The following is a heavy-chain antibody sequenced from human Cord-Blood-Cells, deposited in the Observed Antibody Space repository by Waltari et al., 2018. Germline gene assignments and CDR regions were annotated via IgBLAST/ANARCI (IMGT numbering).Heavy chain of an antibody. CDR3: ARKGAAAGTEYFQH. CDR2: IYHSGST. CDR1: GYSISSGYY. V-gene: IGHV4-38-2*01. J-gene: IGHJ1*01. Sequence: QVQLQESGPGLVKPSETLSLTCAVSGYSISSGYYWGWIRQPPGKGLEWIGSIYHSGSTYYNPSLKSRVTISVDTSKNRFSLKLSSVTAADTAVYYCARKGAAAGTEYFQHWGQGTLVTVSS. D-gene: IGHD6-13*01.